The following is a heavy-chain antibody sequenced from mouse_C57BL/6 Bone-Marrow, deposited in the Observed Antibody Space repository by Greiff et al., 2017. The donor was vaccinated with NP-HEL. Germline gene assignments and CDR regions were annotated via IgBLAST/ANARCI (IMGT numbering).Heavy chain of an antibody. CDR1: GFSFNTYA. CDR3: VRPKAYYSNFWFAY. Sequence: EVKLMESGGGLVQPKGSLKLSCAASGFSFNTYAMNWVRQAPGKGLEWVARIRSKSNNYATYYADSVKDRFTISRDDSESMLYLQMNNLKTEDTAMYYCVRPKAYYSNFWFAYWGQGTLVTVSA. D-gene: IGHD2-5*01. CDR2: IRSKSNNYAT. V-gene: IGHV10-1*01. J-gene: IGHJ3*01.